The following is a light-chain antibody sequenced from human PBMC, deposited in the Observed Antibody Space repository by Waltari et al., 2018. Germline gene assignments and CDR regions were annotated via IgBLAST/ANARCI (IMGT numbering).Light chain of an antibody. CDR2: DTS. CDR3: QQYKTWPLT. CDR1: QSLSSY. V-gene: IGKV3-15*01. Sequence: EIVMTQSQATLSVSPGERVILSCWASQSLSSYLAWYQQKLGQAPRLLIYDTSTRATGTLIRFSGGVSGTEFTLTISSLQAEDFAVYYCQQYKTWPLTFGGGTKVEIK. J-gene: IGKJ4*01.